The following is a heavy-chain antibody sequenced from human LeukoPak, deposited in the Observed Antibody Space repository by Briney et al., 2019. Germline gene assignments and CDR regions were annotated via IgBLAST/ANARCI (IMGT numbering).Heavy chain of an antibody. CDR1: GFTFSSYS. J-gene: IGHJ3*02. D-gene: IGHD2-15*01. V-gene: IGHV3-21*01. Sequence: PGGSLRLSCAASGFTFSSYSMNWVRQAPGKGLEWVSSISSSSSYIYYADSVKGRFTISRDNAKNSLYLQMNSLRAEDTAVYYCARGLWDISTVGAFVIWGQGTMVTVSS. CDR2: ISSSSSYI. CDR3: ARGLWDISTVGAFVI.